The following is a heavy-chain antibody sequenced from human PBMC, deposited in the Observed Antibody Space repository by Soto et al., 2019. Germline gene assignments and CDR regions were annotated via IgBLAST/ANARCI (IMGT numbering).Heavy chain of an antibody. Sequence: QLQLQESGPGLVKPSETLSLTCTVSGGSISSSSYYWGWIRQPPGKGLEWIGSIYYSGSTYYNPSLMSRVTIAVDTSKNQFSLKLISVTAADTAVYYCARHTPAISISDHWGQGTLVTVSS. CDR2: IYYSGST. D-gene: IGHD2-15*01. CDR3: ARHTPAISISDH. V-gene: IGHV4-39*01. CDR1: GGSISSSSYY. J-gene: IGHJ4*02.